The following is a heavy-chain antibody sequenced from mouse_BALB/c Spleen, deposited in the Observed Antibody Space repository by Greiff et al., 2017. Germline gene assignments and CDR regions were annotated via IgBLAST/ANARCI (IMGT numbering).Heavy chain of an antibody. V-gene: IGHV5-17*02. Sequence: EVKLMESGGGLVQPGGSRKLSCAASGFTFSSFGMHWVRQAPEKGLEWVAYISSGSSTIYYADTVKGRFTISRDNPKNTLFRQMTSLRSEDTAMYYCARGNYDYAMDYWGQGTSVTVAS. CDR1: GFTFSSFG. D-gene: IGHD2-1*01. CDR2: ISSGSSTI. J-gene: IGHJ4*01. CDR3: ARGNYDYAMDY.